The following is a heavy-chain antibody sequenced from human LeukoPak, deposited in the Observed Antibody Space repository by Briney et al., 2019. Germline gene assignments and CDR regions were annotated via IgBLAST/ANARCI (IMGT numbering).Heavy chain of an antibody. CDR2: INHSGSA. Sequence: PSETLSLTCAVYGGSFSGYYWSWIRQPPGKGLEWIGEINHSGSANYNPSLKSRVTISVDTSKNQFSLKLSSVTAADTAVYYCARGTSIAVAGDTYWYFDLWGRGTLVTVSS. D-gene: IGHD6-19*01. V-gene: IGHV4-34*01. CDR3: ARGTSIAVAGDTYWYFDL. CDR1: GGSFSGYY. J-gene: IGHJ2*01.